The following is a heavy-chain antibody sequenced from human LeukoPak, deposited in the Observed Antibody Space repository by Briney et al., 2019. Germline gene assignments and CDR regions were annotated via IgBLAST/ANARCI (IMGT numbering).Heavy chain of an antibody. Sequence: GGSLRLSCVASGLTFRKYTMNWVRQAPGKGLKWLSYISSSSATKYHADSVKGRFTISRDNAKNSLYLQMNSLRAEDTGVYYCARWNLGSDYWGQGTLVTVSS. CDR1: GLTFRKYT. J-gene: IGHJ4*02. CDR2: ISSSSATK. D-gene: IGHD1-1*01. V-gene: IGHV3-48*04. CDR3: ARWNLGSDY.